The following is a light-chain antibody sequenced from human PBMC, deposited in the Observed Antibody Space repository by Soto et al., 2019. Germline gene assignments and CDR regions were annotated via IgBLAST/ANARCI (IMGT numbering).Light chain of an antibody. V-gene: IGLV1-40*01. CDR1: SSNIGEGYD. Sequence: QSVLTQPASLSGARGQRVTISCTGSSSNIGEGYDVHWYQQLPGTAPKLLIYGNSNRPSGVPDRFSGSKSGTSASLAITGLQAEDGADYYCQSYDSSLSGSVFRTGTKVTVL. J-gene: IGLJ1*01. CDR2: GNS. CDR3: QSYDSSLSGSV.